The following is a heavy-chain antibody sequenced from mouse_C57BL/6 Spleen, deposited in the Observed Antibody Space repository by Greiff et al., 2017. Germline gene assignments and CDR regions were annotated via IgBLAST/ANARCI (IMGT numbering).Heavy chain of an antibody. CDR1: GYTFTDYE. CDR3: TAITTVVSDY. J-gene: IGHJ2*01. V-gene: IGHV1-15*01. D-gene: IGHD1-1*01. Sequence: QVHVKQSGAELVRPGASVTLSCKASGYTFTDYEMHWVKQTPVHGLEWIGAIDPETGGTAYHQKFKGKAILTADKSSSTAYMELRSLTSEDSAVYYCTAITTVVSDYWGQGTTLTVSS. CDR2: IDPETGGT.